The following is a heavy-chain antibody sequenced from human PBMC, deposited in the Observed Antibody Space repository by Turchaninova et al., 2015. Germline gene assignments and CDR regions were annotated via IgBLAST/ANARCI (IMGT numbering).Heavy chain of an antibody. CDR2: IYYSGNTT. V-gene: IGHV4-61*01. CDR1: GDSVSSGTYY. Sequence: ETLSLTCTVSGDSVSSGTYYWSWIRQPPGKGLEWIGYIYYSGNTTNYNPSLKSRVTISVDTSKNQFSLRVTSVTAADTAVYYCARGRRGYALDYWCQGTVVTVSS. J-gene: IGHJ4*02. CDR3: ARGRRGYALDY. D-gene: IGHD5-12*01.